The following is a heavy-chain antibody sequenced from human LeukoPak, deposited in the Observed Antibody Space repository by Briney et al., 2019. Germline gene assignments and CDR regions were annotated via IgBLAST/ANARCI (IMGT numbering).Heavy chain of an antibody. CDR3: ARSVAPYNYFDY. CDR1: GYTFTSYG. V-gene: IGHV1-18*01. CDR2: ISAYNGNT. D-gene: IGHD6-19*01. Sequence: ASVKVSCKASGYTFTSYGISWVRQAPGQGLEWMGWISAYNGNTNYAQKLQGRVTMTTDTSTSTAYMEPRSLRSDDTAVYYCARSVAPYNYFDYWGQGTLVTVSS. J-gene: IGHJ4*02.